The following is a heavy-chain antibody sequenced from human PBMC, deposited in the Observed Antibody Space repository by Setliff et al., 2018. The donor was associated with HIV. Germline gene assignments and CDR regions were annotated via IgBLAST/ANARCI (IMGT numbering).Heavy chain of an antibody. V-gene: IGHV5-51*01. CDR3: VRQRSGWYEGIRYYMDV. D-gene: IGHD6-19*01. J-gene: IGHJ6*03. CDR1: GYSFTTYW. CDR2: IYPGDSKT. Sequence: GESLKISCQASGYSFTTYWIGWVRQMPGKGLEWMGLIYPGDSKTRYSPSFQGRVTISVDRSISTAYLQWSSLKASDTAMYYCVRQRSGWYEGIRYYMDVWGQGTTVTVSS.